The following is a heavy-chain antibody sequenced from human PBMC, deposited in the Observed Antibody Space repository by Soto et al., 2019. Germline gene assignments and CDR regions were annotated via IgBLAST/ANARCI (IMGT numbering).Heavy chain of an antibody. Sequence: PETLSLTCTVSGGSINTFYWSGVRQPPGKGLEWIGRIFSSGSTSFNPSLESRVAMSVDTSKNHFSLNLSSVTAADMAVYYCAREGSYSAFIFALGLPLWSFVFWCQGAL. D-gene: IGHD5-12*01. CDR1: GGSINTFY. V-gene: IGHV4-4*07. J-gene: IGHJ4*02. CDR3: AREGSYSAFIFALGLPLWSFVF. CDR2: IFSSGST.